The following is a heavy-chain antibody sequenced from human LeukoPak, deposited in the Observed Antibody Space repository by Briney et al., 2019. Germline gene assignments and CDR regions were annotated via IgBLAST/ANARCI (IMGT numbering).Heavy chain of an antibody. J-gene: IGHJ4*02. CDR2: INTNTGNP. D-gene: IGHD5-24*01. Sequence: ASVKVSCKASGYTFTSYAMNWVRQAPGQGLEWMGWINTNTGNPTYAQGFTGRFVFSLDTSVSTAYLQISSLKAEDTAVYYCASPSRSHQGRRDGYKSLAEAFDYWGQGTLVTVSS. CDR3: ASPSRSHQGRRDGYKSLAEAFDY. V-gene: IGHV7-4-1*02. CDR1: GYTFTSYA.